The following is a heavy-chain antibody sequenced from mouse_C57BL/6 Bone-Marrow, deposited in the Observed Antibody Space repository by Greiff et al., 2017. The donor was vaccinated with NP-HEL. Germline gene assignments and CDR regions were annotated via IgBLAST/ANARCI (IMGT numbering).Heavy chain of an antibody. J-gene: IGHJ1*03. CDR3: ARFPRSSHWYFDV. CDR1: GYTFTDYY. Sequence: EVQLQQSGPELVKPGASVKISCKASGYTFTDYYMNWVKQSHGKSLEWIGDINPNNGGTSYNQKFKGKATLTVDKSSSTAYMELRSLTSEDSAVYYCARFPRSSHWYFDVWGTGTTVTVSS. V-gene: IGHV1-26*01. D-gene: IGHD1-1*01. CDR2: INPNNGGT.